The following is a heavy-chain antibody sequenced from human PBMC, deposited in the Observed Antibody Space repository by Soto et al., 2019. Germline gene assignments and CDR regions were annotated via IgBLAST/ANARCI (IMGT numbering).Heavy chain of an antibody. J-gene: IGHJ4*02. CDR1: GGSMSSYY. CDR2: IYYSGST. V-gene: IGHV4-59*08. D-gene: IGHD3-22*01. Sequence: SETLSLTCTVSGGSMSSYYWSWVRQPPGKGLEWIGYIYYSGSTDYNPSLKSRVTISVDTSKNHFSLKLRSVTAADTAVYYCAGLKYFDTSDYLAYWGQGTLVTVSS. CDR3: AGLKYFDTSDYLAY.